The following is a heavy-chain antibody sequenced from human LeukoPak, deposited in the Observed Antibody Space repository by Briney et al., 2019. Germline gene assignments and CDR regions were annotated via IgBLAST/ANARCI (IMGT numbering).Heavy chain of an antibody. J-gene: IGHJ4*02. CDR3: ARVLESYYDSSGYSYYFDY. CDR1: GYTFTGYY. D-gene: IGHD3-22*01. V-gene: IGHV1-2*02. CDR2: INPNSGGT. Sequence: ASVKVSCKASGYTFTGYYMHWVRQAPGQGLEWMGWINPNSGGTNYAQKFQGRVTMTRDTSISTAYMELSRLRSDDTAVYYCARVLESYYDSSGYSYYFDYWGQGTLVTVSS.